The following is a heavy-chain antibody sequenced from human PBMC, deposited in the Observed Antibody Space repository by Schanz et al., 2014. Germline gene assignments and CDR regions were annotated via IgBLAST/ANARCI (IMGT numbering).Heavy chain of an antibody. CDR2: ISWNSGSI. V-gene: IGHV3-9*01. Sequence: EVQLVESGGGLVQPGRSLRLSCAASGFTFDDYAMHWVRQAPGKGLEWVSGISWNSGSIGYADSVKGRFTISRDDAKNSLYLQMNSLRAEDTALYYCAKDRQNRVNRVGYYYGTDVWGQGTTVTVSS. CDR3: AKDRQNRVNRVGYYYGTDV. D-gene: IGHD3-16*01. CDR1: GFTFDDYA. J-gene: IGHJ6*02.